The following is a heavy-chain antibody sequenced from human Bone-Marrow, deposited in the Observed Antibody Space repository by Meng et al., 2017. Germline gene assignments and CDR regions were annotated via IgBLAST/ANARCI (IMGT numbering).Heavy chain of an antibody. CDR1: GFTFSSYA. CDR2: TSYDGSNT. J-gene: IGHJ6*02. V-gene: IGHV3-30*04. D-gene: IGHD2-2*01. CDR3: ARSGRYCSSTSCYYHNYGMDV. Sequence: GESLKISCAASGFTFSSYAMHWVRQAPGKGLEWVAATSYDGSNTYYVDSVKGRFTISRDNSKNTLYLQMNSLRAEDTAVYYCARSGRYCSSTSCYYHNYGMDVWGQGTTVTVSS.